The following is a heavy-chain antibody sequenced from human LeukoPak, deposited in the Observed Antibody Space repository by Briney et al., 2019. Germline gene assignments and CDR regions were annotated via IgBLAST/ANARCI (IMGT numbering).Heavy chain of an antibody. Sequence: ASVKVSCKASGYTFTSYGISWVRQATGQGLEWMGWMNPNSNNTGYAQKFQGRVTITMDTSISTAYMELSSLRSEDTAVYYCTRGEGVGAAAGRFDYWGRGTLVTVSS. V-gene: IGHV1-8*03. CDR2: MNPNSNNT. J-gene: IGHJ4*02. D-gene: IGHD6-13*01. CDR3: TRGEGVGAAAGRFDY. CDR1: GYTFTSYG.